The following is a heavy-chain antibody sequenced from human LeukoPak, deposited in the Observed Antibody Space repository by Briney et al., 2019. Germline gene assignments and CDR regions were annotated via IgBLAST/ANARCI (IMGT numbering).Heavy chain of an antibody. Sequence: GGSLRLSCAASGFTFRNYWMSWVRQAPGKGLEWVANIKLDGSDKYYVDSVKGRFTISRDNAKNSVYLQMNSLRAEGTAVYYCARVGRWLPDYWGQGTLVTVSS. CDR1: GFTFRNYW. V-gene: IGHV3-7*01. CDR2: IKLDGSDK. D-gene: IGHD6-19*01. CDR3: ARVGRWLPDY. J-gene: IGHJ4*02.